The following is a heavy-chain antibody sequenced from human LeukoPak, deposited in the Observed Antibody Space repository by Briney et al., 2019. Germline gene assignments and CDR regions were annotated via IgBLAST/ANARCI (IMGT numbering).Heavy chain of an antibody. Sequence: SETLSLTCTVSGGSISSYYWGWIRQPPGKGLEWIGDIYYSGSTNYNPSLKSRVTISVDTSKNQFSLKLSSVTAADTAVYYCARGNDFWSGYKWDYWGQGTLVTVSS. CDR1: GGSISSYY. CDR3: ARGNDFWSGYKWDY. J-gene: IGHJ4*02. CDR2: IYYSGST. D-gene: IGHD3-3*01. V-gene: IGHV4-59*08.